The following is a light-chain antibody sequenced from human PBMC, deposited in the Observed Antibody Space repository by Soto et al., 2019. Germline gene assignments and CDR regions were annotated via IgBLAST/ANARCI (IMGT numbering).Light chain of an antibody. CDR2: AAS. V-gene: IGKV1-39*01. CDR1: QSISSY. CDR3: QQSYSTPLT. Sequence: DVQMTQSPSSLSASVGDRVTITCRASQSISSYLNWYQQKPGKAPKLLIYAASILQSGVPSRFSGSGSGTDFTLTISILQPEDLATYYCQQSYSTPLTFCGGTKWEFK. J-gene: IGKJ4*01.